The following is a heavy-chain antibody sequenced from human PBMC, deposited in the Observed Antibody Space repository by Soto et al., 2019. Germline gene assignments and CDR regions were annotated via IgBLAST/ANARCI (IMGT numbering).Heavy chain of an antibody. Sequence: QVQLQESGPGLVKPSETLSLTCTVSGGSISSYYWSWIRQPPGKGLEWIGYIYYSGSTNYNPSLRGRVTISVDTSKNQFSLKLSSVTAADTAVYYCASMVRGVISYSGYMDVWGKGTTVTVSS. CDR2: IYYSGST. D-gene: IGHD3-10*01. CDR1: GGSISSYY. V-gene: IGHV4-59*08. J-gene: IGHJ6*03. CDR3: ASMVRGVISYSGYMDV.